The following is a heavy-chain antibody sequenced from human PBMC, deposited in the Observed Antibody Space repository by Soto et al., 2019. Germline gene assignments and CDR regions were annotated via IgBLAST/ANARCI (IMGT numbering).Heavy chain of an antibody. CDR1: GAPITTTKW. J-gene: IGHJ6*02. D-gene: IGHD3-16*01. CDR2: LSRGDER. Sequence: QVQLQESGPGLVKPSETLSLTCTVSGAPITTTKWWAWVRLPPGKGLEWIGELSRGDERSSNPSREGRFTRSRDKSNNHFALKLTSVTAADTASYYCATQTISYTWGVWGRGTSVTVSS. V-gene: IGHV4-4*02. CDR3: ATQTISYTWGV.